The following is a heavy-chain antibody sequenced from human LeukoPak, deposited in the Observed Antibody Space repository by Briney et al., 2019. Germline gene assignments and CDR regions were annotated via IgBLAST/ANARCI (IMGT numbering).Heavy chain of an antibody. V-gene: IGHV4-4*07. CDR1: GGSISSYY. CDR2: IYTSGST. Sequence: SETLSLTCTVSGGSISSYYWSWIRQPAGKGLEWIGRIYTSGSTNYNPSLKSRVTMSVDTSKNQFSLKLSSVTAAGTAVYYCASSRRGSGSDWFDPWGQGTLVTVSS. D-gene: IGHD3-10*01. CDR3: ASSRRGSGSDWFDP. J-gene: IGHJ5*02.